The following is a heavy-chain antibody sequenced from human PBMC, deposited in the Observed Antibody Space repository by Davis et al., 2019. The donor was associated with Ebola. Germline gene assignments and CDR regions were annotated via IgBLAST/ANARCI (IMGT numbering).Heavy chain of an antibody. D-gene: IGHD5-18*01. V-gene: IGHV3-53*01. CDR1: GFTVSSNY. Sequence: GESLKISCAASGFTVSSNYMSWVRQAPGKGLEWVSVIYSGGSTYYADSVKGRFTISRDNSKNPLYLQMNSLRAEDPAVYYCAIATRDTAMVFYYYYGMDVWGKGTTVTVSS. CDR3: AIATRDTAMVFYYYYGMDV. J-gene: IGHJ6*04. CDR2: IYSGGST.